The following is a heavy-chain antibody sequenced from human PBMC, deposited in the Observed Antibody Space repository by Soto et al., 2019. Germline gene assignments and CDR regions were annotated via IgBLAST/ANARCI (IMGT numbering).Heavy chain of an antibody. D-gene: IGHD2-15*01. CDR1: GDSISSDKW. J-gene: IGHJ5*02. Sequence: PSETLSLTCAVSGDSISSDKWWSWVRQPPGKGLEWIGEIHHSGRTNYNPSLKSRVTILVEKSKNQVSLELSSMTAADTAVYYCARRQSSPWFDPWGQGTLVTVSS. V-gene: IGHV4-4*02. CDR3: ARRQSSPWFDP. CDR2: IHHSGRT.